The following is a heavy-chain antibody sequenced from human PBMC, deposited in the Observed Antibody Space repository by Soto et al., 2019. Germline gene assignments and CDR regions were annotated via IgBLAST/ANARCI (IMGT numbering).Heavy chain of an antibody. CDR2: IWYDGSNK. Sequence: PGGSLRLSCAASGFNFCYSAMHWVRQAPGERLEWVAIIWYDGSNKYYADSVKGRFIISRDNSDDTLYLQMNSLRAEDTAVYYCATRGGLLRYFDWSSGSDAFDFWGQGTMVTVSS. J-gene: IGHJ3*01. CDR3: ATRGGLLRYFDWSSGSDAFDF. V-gene: IGHV3-33*03. D-gene: IGHD3-9*01. CDR1: GFNFCYSA.